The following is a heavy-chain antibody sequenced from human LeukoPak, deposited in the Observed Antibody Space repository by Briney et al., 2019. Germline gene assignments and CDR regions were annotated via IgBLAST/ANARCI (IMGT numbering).Heavy chain of an antibody. CDR1: GSSFTSYW. J-gene: IGHJ5*02. D-gene: IGHD3-3*01. V-gene: IGHV5-51*01. Sequence: GESLKISCKAFGSSFTSYWIAWVRQMPGKGLEWMGIIYPGDSDTRYSPSFQGQVTISADKSISTAYLQWSSLKASDTAMYYCARGTRITIFGVVTRMENWFDPWGQGTLVTVSS. CDR2: IYPGDSDT. CDR3: ARGTRITIFGVVTRMENWFDP.